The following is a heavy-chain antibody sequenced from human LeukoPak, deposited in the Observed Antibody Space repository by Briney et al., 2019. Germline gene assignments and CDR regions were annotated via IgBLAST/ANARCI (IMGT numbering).Heavy chain of an antibody. CDR1: GFTFSSYS. D-gene: IGHD3-10*01. CDR2: ISSSSSYI. V-gene: IGHV3-21*01. Sequence: GGSLRLSCAASGFTFSSYSMNWVRQAPGKGLEWVSSISSSSSYIYYADSVKGRFTISRDNAKNSLYLQMNSLRAEDTTVYYCARDSPMVRGVIEGYWGQGTLVTVSS. J-gene: IGHJ4*02. CDR3: ARDSPMVRGVIEGY.